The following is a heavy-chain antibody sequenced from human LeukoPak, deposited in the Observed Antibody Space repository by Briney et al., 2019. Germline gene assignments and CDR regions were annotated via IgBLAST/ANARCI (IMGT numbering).Heavy chain of an antibody. V-gene: IGHV4-34*01. CDR1: GGSFSGYY. Sequence: SETLSLTCAVYGGSFSGYYWSWIRQPPGKGLEWIGEINHSGSTNCNPSLKSRVTISVDTSKNQFSLKLSSVTAADTAVYYCASLYSSESRGYYYYYGMDVWGQGTTVTVSS. J-gene: IGHJ6*02. CDR2: INHSGST. CDR3: ASLYSSESRGYYYYYGMDV. D-gene: IGHD6-19*01.